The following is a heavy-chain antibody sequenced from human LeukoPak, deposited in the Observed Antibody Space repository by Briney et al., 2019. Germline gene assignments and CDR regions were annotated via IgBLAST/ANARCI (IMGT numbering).Heavy chain of an antibody. Sequence: GGSLRLSCAASGFTFSSYAMHWVRQAPGKGLEWVSGISWNSGSIGYGDSVKGRFTISRDNAKNSLYLQMNSLRAEDTALYYCAKGDYNYYYGMDVWGQGTTVTVSS. CDR3: AKGDYNYYYGMDV. V-gene: IGHV3-9*01. J-gene: IGHJ6*02. CDR1: GFTFSSYA. CDR2: ISWNSGSI.